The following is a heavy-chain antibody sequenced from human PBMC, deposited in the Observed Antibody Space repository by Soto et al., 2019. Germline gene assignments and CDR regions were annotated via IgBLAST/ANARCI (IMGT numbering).Heavy chain of an antibody. V-gene: IGHV3-33*01. CDR1: RFPFISYG. CDR2: IWYDGSNK. J-gene: IGHJ6*01. CDR3: ARDQATLVPRYYGTGGEDYYGMDV. Sequence: GGSLRLSCATARFPFISYGMHWVGQAPGKGLEWVAVIWYDGSNKYYADSVKGRFTISRDNSKNTLYLQMNSLRAEDTAVYYCARDQATLVPRYYGTGGEDYYGMDVWGQGT. D-gene: IGHD3-10*01.